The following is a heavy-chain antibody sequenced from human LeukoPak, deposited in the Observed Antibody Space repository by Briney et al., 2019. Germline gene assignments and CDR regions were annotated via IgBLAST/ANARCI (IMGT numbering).Heavy chain of an antibody. CDR1: GGSISSSSYY. CDR2: IYYSGST. Sequence: SETLSLTCTVSGGSISSSSYYWGWIRQPPGKGLEWIGSIYYSGSTYYNPSLKSRVTISVDKSKNQFSLNLSSVTAADTAIYYCAGGFGDFGIDYWGQGNLVTVSS. CDR3: AGGFGDFGIDY. V-gene: IGHV4-39*07. J-gene: IGHJ4*02. D-gene: IGHD4-17*01.